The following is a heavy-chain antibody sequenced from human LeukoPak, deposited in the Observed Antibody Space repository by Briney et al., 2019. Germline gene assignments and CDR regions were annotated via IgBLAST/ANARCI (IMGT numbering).Heavy chain of an antibody. J-gene: IGHJ4*02. Sequence: PGGSLRLSCAASGFTFSSYAMSWVRQAPGKGLEWVAVISYDGSNKYYADSVKGRFTISRDNSKNTLYLQMNSLRAEDTAVYYCAKGDRSWYTGSPLSYWGQGTLVTVSS. D-gene: IGHD6-13*01. V-gene: IGHV3-30*18. CDR1: GFTFSSYA. CDR3: AKGDRSWYTGSPLSY. CDR2: ISYDGSNK.